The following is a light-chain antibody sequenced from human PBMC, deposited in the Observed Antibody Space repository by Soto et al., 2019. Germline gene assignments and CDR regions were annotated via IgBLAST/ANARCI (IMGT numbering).Light chain of an antibody. CDR2: AND. CDR3: RSYDSSLSGVV. CDR1: RSNLGAGYD. J-gene: IGLJ2*01. V-gene: IGLV1-40*01. Sequence: QSVLTQPPSVSGAPGQRVTISCTGSRSNLGAGYDVHWYQHLPGTAPKLFIYANDNRPSGVPDRFSGSKSDTSASLAITGLQAEDEADYYCRSYDSSLSGVVFGGGTQLTVL.